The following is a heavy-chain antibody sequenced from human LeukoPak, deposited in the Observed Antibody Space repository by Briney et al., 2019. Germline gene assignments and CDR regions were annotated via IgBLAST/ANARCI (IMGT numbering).Heavy chain of an antibody. D-gene: IGHD3-22*01. V-gene: IGHV4-39*07. Sequence: GSLRLSCAASGFTFSNYGMSWVRQAPGKGLEWIGSIYYSGSTYYNPSLKSRVTISVDTSKNQFSLKLSSVTAADTAVYYCARDRGHDSSGYYYLYWGQGTLVTVSS. J-gene: IGHJ4*02. CDR3: ARDRGHDSSGYYYLY. CDR2: IYYSGST. CDR1: GFTFSNYG.